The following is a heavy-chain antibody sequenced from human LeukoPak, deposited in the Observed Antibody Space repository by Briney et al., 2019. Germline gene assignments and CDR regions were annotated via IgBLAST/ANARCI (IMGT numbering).Heavy chain of an antibody. V-gene: IGHV3-53*01. Sequence: GGSLRLSCAASGFTVSSNYMNWLRQAPGKGLEWVSVIYTGGTTYYPDSVKGRFTISRDNSKNTLYLPMNSLRAEDTAVYYCATDYEQLGGQGTLVTVSS. D-gene: IGHD3-16*01. CDR1: GFTVSSNY. J-gene: IGHJ4*02. CDR2: IYTGGTT. CDR3: ATDYEQL.